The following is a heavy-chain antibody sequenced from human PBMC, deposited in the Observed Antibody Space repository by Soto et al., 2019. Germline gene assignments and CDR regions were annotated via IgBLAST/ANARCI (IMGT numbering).Heavy chain of an antibody. Sequence: SETLSLTCTVSGGSISSGDYYWSWIRQPPGKGLEWIGYIYYSGSTYYNPSLKSRVTISVDTSKNQLSLKLSSVTAADTAVYYCARDFLWYCSSTSCPRGWFDPWGQGTLVTVSS. CDR3: ARDFLWYCSSTSCPRGWFDP. CDR2: IYYSGST. CDR1: GGSISSGDYY. D-gene: IGHD2-2*01. J-gene: IGHJ5*02. V-gene: IGHV4-30-4*01.